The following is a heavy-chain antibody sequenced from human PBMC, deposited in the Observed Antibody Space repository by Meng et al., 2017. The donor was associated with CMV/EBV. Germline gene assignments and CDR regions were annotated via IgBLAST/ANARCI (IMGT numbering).Heavy chain of an antibody. D-gene: IGHD3-10*01. V-gene: IGHV1-69*01. CDR1: GGTFSSYA. CDR2: IIPIFGTA. CDR3: ARRGSYYGSGSYYNWFDP. J-gene: IGHJ5*02. Sequence: QLVPSGAEVKKPGSAVKVSCKASGGTFSSYAISWVRQAPGKGLEWMGGIIPIFGTANYAQKFQGRVTITADESTSTAYMELSSLRSEDTAVYYCARRGSYYGSGSYYNWFDPWGQGTLVTVSS.